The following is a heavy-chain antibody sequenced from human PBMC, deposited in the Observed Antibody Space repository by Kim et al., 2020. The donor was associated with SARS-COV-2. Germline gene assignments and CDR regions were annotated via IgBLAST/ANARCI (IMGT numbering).Heavy chain of an antibody. V-gene: IGHV3-48*02. CDR3: ARDYYGDYALDS. J-gene: IGHJ1*01. Sequence: YSADSVTGRFTISRDNAKSSLFLQMTTLRDEDSAIYYCARDYYGDYALDSWGQGTLITVSS. D-gene: IGHD4-17*01.